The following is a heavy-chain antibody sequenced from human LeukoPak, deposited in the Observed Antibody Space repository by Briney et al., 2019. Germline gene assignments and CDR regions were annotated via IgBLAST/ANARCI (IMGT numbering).Heavy chain of an antibody. CDR2: IRYDEGNN. CDR1: GFIFSNYG. V-gene: IGHV3-30*02. D-gene: IGHD3-9*01. CDR3: AKDVSRILTGARNYFDS. Sequence: GGSLRLTCAASGFIFSNYGMHWVRQAPGKGLEWVTFIRYDEGNNYYSDSVKGRFTISRDNSKNTLYLQMNSLRAEDTAVYYCAKDVSRILTGARNYFDSWGQGTLVTVSS. J-gene: IGHJ4*02.